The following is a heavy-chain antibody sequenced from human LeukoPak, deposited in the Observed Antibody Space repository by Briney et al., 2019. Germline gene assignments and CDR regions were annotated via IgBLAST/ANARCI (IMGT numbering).Heavy chain of an antibody. CDR3: ARVDDYGGNSVGY. V-gene: IGHV1-46*04. D-gene: IGHD4-23*01. CDR2: MNPRVGNT. CDR1: GYSFTTYY. J-gene: IGHJ4*02. Sequence: GASVKVSCNASGYSFTTYYMHWMRQAPGQGLEWMGTMNPRVGNTNYAKTLKGRVTMISDPSTSTVYMELSSLRFEDTAVYYCARVDDYGGNSVGYWGQGTLVTVSS.